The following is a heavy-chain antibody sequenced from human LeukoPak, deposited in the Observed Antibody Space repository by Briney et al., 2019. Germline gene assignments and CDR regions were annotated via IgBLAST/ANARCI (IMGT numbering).Heavy chain of an antibody. CDR1: GFTFSSYG. CDR2: IRYDGSNE. CDR3: TKEGLPSGSSWSAWFDP. Sequence: GGSLRLSCAASGFTFSSYGMHWVRQAPGKGLEWVSFIRYDGSNEYYADSVRGRFTISRDNSKNTFYLQMNSLRAGDTGVYYCTKEGLPSGSSWSAWFDPWGQGTLVTVSS. J-gene: IGHJ5*02. D-gene: IGHD3-10*01. V-gene: IGHV3-30*02.